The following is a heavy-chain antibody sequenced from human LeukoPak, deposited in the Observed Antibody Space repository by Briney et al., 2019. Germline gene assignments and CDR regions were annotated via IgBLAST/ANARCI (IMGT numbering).Heavy chain of an antibody. J-gene: IGHJ5*02. V-gene: IGHV1-46*01. CDR2: INPSGGST. CDR1: GYTFTSYY. D-gene: IGHD2-15*01. CDR3: ARAFRRVVAPSGWFDP. Sequence: GASVKVSCKASGYTFTSYYMHWVRQAPGQGLEWMGIINPSGGSTSYAQKFQGRVTMTRGTSTSTVYMELSSLRSEDTAVYYRARAFRRVVAPSGWFDPWGQGTLVTVSS.